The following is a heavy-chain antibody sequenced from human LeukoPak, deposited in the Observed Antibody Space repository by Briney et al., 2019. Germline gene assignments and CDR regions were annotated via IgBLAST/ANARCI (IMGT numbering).Heavy chain of an antibody. CDR3: ARGYDFWSGYSFDY. D-gene: IGHD3-3*01. J-gene: IGHJ4*02. CDR1: GFTFSSYA. Sequence: PGGSLRLSCAASGFTFSSYAMSWVRQAPGKGLEWVSALSGSGGSTYYAHSVKGRFTISRDNSKNTLYLQMNSLRAEDTAVYYCARGYDFWSGYSFDYWGQGTLVTVSS. CDR2: LSGSGGST. V-gene: IGHV3-23*01.